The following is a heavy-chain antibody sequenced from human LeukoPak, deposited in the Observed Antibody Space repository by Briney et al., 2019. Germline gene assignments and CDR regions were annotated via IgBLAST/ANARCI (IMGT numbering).Heavy chain of an antibody. D-gene: IGHD3-10*01. CDR2: ISSSGSTI. CDR1: GFTFSDYY. Sequence: GGSLRLSCAASGFTFSDYYMSWIRRAPGKGLEWVSYISSSGSTIYYADSVKGRFTISRDNAKNSLYLQMNSLRAEDTAVYYCARARGWFGELLHYYYGMDVWGQGTTVTVSS. V-gene: IGHV3-11*01. J-gene: IGHJ6*02. CDR3: ARARGWFGELLHYYYGMDV.